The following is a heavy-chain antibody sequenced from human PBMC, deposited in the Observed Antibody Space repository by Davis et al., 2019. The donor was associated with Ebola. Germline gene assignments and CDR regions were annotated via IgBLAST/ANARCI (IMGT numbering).Heavy chain of an antibody. CDR2: ITPIFGTT. D-gene: IGHD2/OR15-2a*01. CDR1: GGTFSGNA. Sequence: SVKVSCKASGGTFSGNAVSWVRQAPGHRPEWMGRITPIFGTTDYAPNFKGRVTMAADESTSTAYLDLSSLRSEDPAVYYCATSPRGLSFYYYLEVWGKGTTVTVSS. CDR3: ATSPRGLSFYYYLEV. V-gene: IGHV1-69*13. J-gene: IGHJ6*03.